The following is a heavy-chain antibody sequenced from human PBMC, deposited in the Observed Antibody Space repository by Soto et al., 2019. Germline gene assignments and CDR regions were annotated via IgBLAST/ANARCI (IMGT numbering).Heavy chain of an antibody. CDR1: GFTFRNHA. D-gene: IGHD3-10*01. CDR3: ARGDREVILLVVGARPGEYGIDI. V-gene: IGHV3-30-3*01. CDR2: IAYDGSNA. J-gene: IGHJ6*02. Sequence: QVQLVESGGGVVQPGGSLRLSCAASGFTFRNHAMHWVRQAPGKGLECLSVIAYDGSNAFYRDSVKGRFTISRDNSKNKLYLHLSRVRAEDTGVYYCARGDREVILLVVGARPGEYGIDIWGQGTTVTVSS.